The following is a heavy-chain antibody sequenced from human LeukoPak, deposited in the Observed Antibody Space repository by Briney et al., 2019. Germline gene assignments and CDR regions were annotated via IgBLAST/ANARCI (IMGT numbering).Heavy chain of an antibody. D-gene: IGHD3-10*01. J-gene: IGHJ5*02. CDR1: GYTFTSYD. Sequence: VASVKVSCKASGYTFTSYDINWVQQATGQGLEWMGWMNPNSGNTGYAQKFQGRVTMTRNTSISTAYMELSSLRSEDTAVYYCARMVWFGELLEVSWFDPWGQGTLVTVSS. V-gene: IGHV1-8*01. CDR2: MNPNSGNT. CDR3: ARMVWFGELLEVSWFDP.